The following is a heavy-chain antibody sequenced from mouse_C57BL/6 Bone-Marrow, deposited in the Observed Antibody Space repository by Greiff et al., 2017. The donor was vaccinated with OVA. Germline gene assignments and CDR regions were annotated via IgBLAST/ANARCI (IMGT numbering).Heavy chain of an antibody. Sequence: QVQLQQSGAELVRPGASVPLSCKASGYTFTDYEMNWVKQTPVHGLEWIGAIDPETGGTAYNQKFKGKAILTADKSSSTAYMELRSLTSEDSAVYYCTRGYSNYYAMDYWGQGTSVTVSS. CDR1: GYTFTDYE. CDR3: TRGYSNYYAMDY. CDR2: IDPETGGT. D-gene: IGHD2-5*01. V-gene: IGHV1-15*01. J-gene: IGHJ4*01.